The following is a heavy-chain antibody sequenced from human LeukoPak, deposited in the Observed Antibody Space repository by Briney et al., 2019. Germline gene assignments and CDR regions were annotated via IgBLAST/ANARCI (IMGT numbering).Heavy chain of an antibody. CDR1: GGSISSGGYY. V-gene: IGHV4-31*03. D-gene: IGHD3-10*01. CDR3: ARAMVRGVRLFDY. Sequence: PSQTLSLTCTVSGGSISSGGYYWSWIRQHPGKGLEWIGYIYYSGSTYYNPSLKNRVTISVDTSKNQFSLKLSSVTAADTAVYYCARAMVRGVRLFDYWGQGTLVTVSS. J-gene: IGHJ4*02. CDR2: IYYSGST.